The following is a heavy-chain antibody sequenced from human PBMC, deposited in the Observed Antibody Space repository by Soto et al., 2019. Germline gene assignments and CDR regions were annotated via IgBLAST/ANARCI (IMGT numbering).Heavy chain of an antibody. V-gene: IGHV1-2*02. J-gene: IGHJ4*02. CDR2: INPNSGST. CDR3: GRGRAPGPRGYG. Sequence: VASEKVSCPSSGYTFSDYYIHWIRQAPGQGLEWMGWINPNSGSTHFAKKFQGRVTMTSDPSISTGYMEWSSLRSDDTALYFCGRGRAPGPRGYGRGQRA. D-gene: IGHD6-25*01. CDR1: GYTFSDYY.